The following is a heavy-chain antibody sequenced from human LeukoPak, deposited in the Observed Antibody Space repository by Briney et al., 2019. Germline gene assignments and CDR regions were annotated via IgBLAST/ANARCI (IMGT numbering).Heavy chain of an antibody. J-gene: IGHJ4*02. Sequence: GGSLRLSCAASGFTFSSYEMNWVRQAPGQGLEWVSYISSSGATEYYADSLMGRFTISRDNVKDSLHLQMNSLRAEDTAVYYCEKMVQPEQWLVPFDYWGQGTLVSVSS. D-gene: IGHD6-19*01. V-gene: IGHV3-48*03. CDR1: GFTFSSYE. CDR2: ISSSGATE. CDR3: EKMVQPEQWLVPFDY.